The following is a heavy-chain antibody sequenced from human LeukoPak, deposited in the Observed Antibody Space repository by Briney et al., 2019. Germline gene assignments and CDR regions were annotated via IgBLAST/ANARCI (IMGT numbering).Heavy chain of an antibody. J-gene: IGHJ4*02. CDR1: GYTFISYG. CDR2: ISANKGDT. V-gene: IGHV1-18*01. CDR3: ARADIIVVAGATPVGSAFEY. Sequence: ASVKVSCKTSGYTFISYGISWLRQAPGQGIEWMGWISANKGDTEYAQKFQGRLTVTRDTSTSTAYMELKRLKSDDTAVYYCARADIIVVAGATPVGSAFEYWGQGTLITVS. D-gene: IGHD2-15*01.